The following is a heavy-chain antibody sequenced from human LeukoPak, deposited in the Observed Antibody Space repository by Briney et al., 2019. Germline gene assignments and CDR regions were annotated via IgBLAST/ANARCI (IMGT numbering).Heavy chain of an antibody. J-gene: IGHJ5*02. V-gene: IGHV4-39*07. D-gene: IGHD6-13*01. Sequence: PSETLSLTCTVSGGSVSSGSYYWGWIRQPPGKGLEWIGSIYYSGSTYYNPSLKSRVTLSVDTSKNQFSLKLSSVTAADTAVYYCARDGSSSWYREGFDPWGQGTLVTVSS. CDR1: GGSVSSGSYY. CDR2: IYYSGST. CDR3: ARDGSSSWYREGFDP.